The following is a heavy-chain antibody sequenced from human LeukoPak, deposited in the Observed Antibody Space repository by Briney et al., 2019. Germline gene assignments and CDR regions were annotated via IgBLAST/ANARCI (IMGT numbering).Heavy chain of an antibody. D-gene: IGHD3-22*01. J-gene: IGHJ3*02. CDR3: ARDSSAWHYYDSSGYYAFDI. Sequence: GGSLRLSCAASGFTVSSNYMSWVRQAPGKGLEWVSVIYSGGSTYYADSVKGRFTISRDNSKNTLYLQMNSLRAEDTAVYYCARDSSAWHYYDSSGYYAFDIWGQGTMVTVSS. V-gene: IGHV3-53*01. CDR1: GFTVSSNY. CDR2: IYSGGST.